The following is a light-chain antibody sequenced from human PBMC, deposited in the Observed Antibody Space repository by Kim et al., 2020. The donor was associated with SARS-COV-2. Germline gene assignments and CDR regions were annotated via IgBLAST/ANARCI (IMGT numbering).Light chain of an antibody. Sequence: GQSVTISCTGTISDVAGYNFVAWYQQHPGTGHRLIIFDVSERPSGVPARFPGSKSGPTDSLKISGLQADDEADYHCCSDAGTYTWVFGGGTKLTVL. CDR2: DVS. J-gene: IGLJ3*02. CDR1: ISDVAGYNF. CDR3: CSDAGTYTWV. V-gene: IGLV2-11*03.